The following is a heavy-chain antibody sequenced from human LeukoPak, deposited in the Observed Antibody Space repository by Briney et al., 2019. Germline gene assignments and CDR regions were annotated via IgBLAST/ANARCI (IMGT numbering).Heavy chain of an antibody. J-gene: IGHJ4*02. V-gene: IGHV3-33*01. Sequence: GGSLRLSCAASGFTFSSYGMHWVRQAPGKGLEWVAVIWYDGSNKYYADSVKGRFTISRDNSKNTLYLQMNSLRAEDTAVYYCARDQSDILTPYYYDYWSQGTLVTVSS. D-gene: IGHD3-9*01. CDR2: IWYDGSNK. CDR1: GFTFSSYG. CDR3: ARDQSDILTPYYYDY.